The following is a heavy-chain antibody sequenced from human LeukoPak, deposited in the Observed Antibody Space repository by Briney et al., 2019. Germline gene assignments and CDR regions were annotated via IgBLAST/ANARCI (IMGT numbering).Heavy chain of an antibody. CDR2: ISGSGGST. J-gene: IGHJ4*02. Sequence: GGSLRLSCAASGFTFSSYAMSWVRQAPGKGLEWVSAISGSGGSTYYADSVKGRFTISRDNSKNTLYLQMNSLRAEDTAVYYCAKELWFGELSLENSAFFDYWGQGTLVTVSS. CDR1: GFTFSSYA. D-gene: IGHD3-10*01. CDR3: AKELWFGELSLENSAFFDY. V-gene: IGHV3-23*01.